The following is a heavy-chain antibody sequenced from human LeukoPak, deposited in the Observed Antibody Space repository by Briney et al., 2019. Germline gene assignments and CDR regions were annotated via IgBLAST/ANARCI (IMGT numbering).Heavy chain of an antibody. D-gene: IGHD5-18*01. CDR1: GYSISSGYY. J-gene: IGHJ3*02. CDR2: FYHSGGT. V-gene: IGHV4-38-2*01. CDR3: ARKVYSYGPPDAFDI. Sequence: SETLSLTCAVSGYSISSGYYWGWIRQPPGKGLEWIGSFYHSGGTYYNPSLKSRVTISVDTSKNQFSLKLSSVIAADTAVYYCARKVYSYGPPDAFDIWGQGTMVTVSS.